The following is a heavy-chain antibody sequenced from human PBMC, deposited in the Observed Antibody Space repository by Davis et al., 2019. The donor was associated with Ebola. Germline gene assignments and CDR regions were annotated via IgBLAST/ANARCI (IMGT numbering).Heavy chain of an antibody. J-gene: IGHJ6*04. Sequence: HSQTLSLTCAISGDSVSSGGWNWIRQSPSRGLEWLGRTYYSSKWYNDYAVSVKSRITINPDTSKNQFSLQLNSVTPEDTALYYCARGWFRGSMDVWGEGTTVTVSS. CDR2: TYYSSKWYN. V-gene: IGHV6-1*01. D-gene: IGHD3-10*01. CDR1: GDSVSSGG. CDR3: ARGWFRGSMDV.